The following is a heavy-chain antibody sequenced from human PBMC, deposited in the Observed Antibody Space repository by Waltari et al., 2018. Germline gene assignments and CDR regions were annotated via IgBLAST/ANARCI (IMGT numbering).Heavy chain of an antibody. CDR2: IGPDGSDK. Sequence: EAQLVQSGGGLVQPGGSLTLSCAASGFTISRFWMTWIRQAPGEGLQWVAHIGPDGSDKYYVDSVKGRFTISRDNAENSLLLQMSSLRVEDTALYYCVGWNDPINSWGQGTLVAVSS. CDR3: VGWNDPINS. D-gene: IGHD1-1*01. J-gene: IGHJ4*02. V-gene: IGHV3-7*01. CDR1: GFTISRFW.